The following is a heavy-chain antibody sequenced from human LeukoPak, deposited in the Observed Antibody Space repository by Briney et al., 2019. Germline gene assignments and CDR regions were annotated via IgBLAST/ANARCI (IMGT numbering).Heavy chain of an antibody. J-gene: IGHJ4*02. CDR1: SGSISSYY. CDR3: ARDGGRFSSSSVFFY. D-gene: IGHD6-6*01. V-gene: IGHV4-59*01. Sequence: SETLSLTCTVSSGSISSYYWSWIRQPPGKGLEWIGYIYYSGSTNYNPSLKSRVTISVDTSKNQFSLKLSSVTAADTAVYYCARDGGRFSSSSVFFYWGQGTLVTVSS. CDR2: IYYSGST.